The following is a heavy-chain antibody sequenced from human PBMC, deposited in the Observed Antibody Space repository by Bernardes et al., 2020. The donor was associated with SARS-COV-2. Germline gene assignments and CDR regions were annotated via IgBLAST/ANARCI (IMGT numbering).Heavy chain of an antibody. Sequence: GGSLRLSRAASGFTFSSYGMHWVRQAPGKGLEWVAVISYDGSNKYYADSVKGRFTISRDNSKNTLYLQMNSLRAEDTAVYYCAKDHDFWSGYGMDVWGQGTTVTVSS. V-gene: IGHV3-30*18. CDR3: AKDHDFWSGYGMDV. D-gene: IGHD3-3*01. CDR2: ISYDGSNK. CDR1: GFTFSSYG. J-gene: IGHJ6*02.